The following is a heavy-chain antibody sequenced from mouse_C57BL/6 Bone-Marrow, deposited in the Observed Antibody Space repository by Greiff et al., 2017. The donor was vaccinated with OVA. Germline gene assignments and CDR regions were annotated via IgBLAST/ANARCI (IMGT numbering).Heavy chain of an antibody. V-gene: IGHV7-1*01. CDR1: GFTFSDFY. CDR3: ARDARDYYGSSYWYFDV. J-gene: IGHJ1*03. D-gene: IGHD1-1*01. CDR2: SRNKANDYTT. Sequence: EVKLMESGGGLVQSGRSLRLSCATSGFTFSDFYMEWVRQAPGKGLEWIAASRNKANDYTTEYSASVKGRFIVSRDTSQSILYLQMNALRAEDTAIYYCARDARDYYGSSYWYFDVWGTGTTVTVSS.